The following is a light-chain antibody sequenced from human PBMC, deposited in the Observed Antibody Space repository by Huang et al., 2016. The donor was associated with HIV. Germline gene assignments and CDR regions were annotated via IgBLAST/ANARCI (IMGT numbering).Light chain of an antibody. CDR1: QSVNNY. J-gene: IGKJ2*01. CDR2: DAS. CDR3: QQRNNWPRT. V-gene: IGKV3-11*01. Sequence: DIVLTQSPAILSLSPGETATLSCRASQSVNNYLAWYQQKPGQSPRLLIYDASNRATGIPARFSGSGSGTEFALTISSLEPEDFAIYYCQQRNNWPRTFGQGTKLEIK.